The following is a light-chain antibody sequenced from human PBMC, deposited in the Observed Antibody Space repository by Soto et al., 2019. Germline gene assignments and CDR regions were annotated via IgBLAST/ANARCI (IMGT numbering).Light chain of an antibody. CDR2: HAS. J-gene: IGKJ1*01. CDR1: QGISTY. V-gene: IGKV1-9*01. CDR3: QHYNSYGT. Sequence: DIQLTQSPSFLSASVGDRVTITCRASQGISTYLAWYQQKPGKAPKILIYHASSLETGVPSRFSGSGSGTEFTLTISRLQPDDFATYYCQHYNSYGTFGQGTKVDIK.